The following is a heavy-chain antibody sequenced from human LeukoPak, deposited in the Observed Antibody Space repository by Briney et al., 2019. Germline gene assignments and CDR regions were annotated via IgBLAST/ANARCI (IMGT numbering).Heavy chain of an antibody. Sequence: PGRSLRLSCAASRFTFSSYGMHWVRQAPGKGLEWVAVISYDGSNKYYADSVKGRFTISRDNSKNTLYLQMNSLRAEDTAVYYCAKRGGYSYGYEFDYWGQGTLVTVSS. CDR2: ISYDGSNK. J-gene: IGHJ4*02. V-gene: IGHV3-30*18. CDR1: RFTFSSYG. CDR3: AKRGGYSYGYEFDY. D-gene: IGHD5-18*01.